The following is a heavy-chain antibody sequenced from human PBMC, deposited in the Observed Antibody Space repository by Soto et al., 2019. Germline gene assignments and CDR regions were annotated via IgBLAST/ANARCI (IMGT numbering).Heavy chain of an antibody. CDR1: GLTFSSYA. V-gene: IGHV3-23*01. J-gene: IGHJ6*03. CDR3: AKYNGNPKGYYYYMDV. D-gene: IGHD1-20*01. CDR2: ISGSGGST. Sequence: EVQLLESGGGLVQPGGSLRLSCAASGLTFSSYAMRWVRQAPGKGLEWVSAISGSGGSTYYADSVKGRFTISRDNSKNTLYLQMNSLRAEDTAVYYCAKYNGNPKGYYYYMDVWGKGTTVTVSS.